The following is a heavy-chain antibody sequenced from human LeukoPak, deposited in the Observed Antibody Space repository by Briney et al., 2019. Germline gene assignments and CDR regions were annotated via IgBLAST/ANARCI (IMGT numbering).Heavy chain of an antibody. J-gene: IGHJ4*02. V-gene: IGHV1-2*06. CDR1: GYTFTGYY. D-gene: IGHD3-10*01. CDR3: ARGGSGSGYLYYFDY. Sequence: ASVKVSCKASGYTFTGYYMHWVRQAPGQGLEWMGRINPNSGGTTYAQNFQGRVTMTRDTAINTAYMELSGLTSDDTAVYYCARGGSGSGYLYYFDYWGQGTLVSVPP. CDR2: INPNSGGT.